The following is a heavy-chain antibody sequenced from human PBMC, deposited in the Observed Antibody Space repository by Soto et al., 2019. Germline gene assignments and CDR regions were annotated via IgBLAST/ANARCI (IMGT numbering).Heavy chain of an antibody. D-gene: IGHD3-10*01. CDR2: MSPNGNT. Sequence: ASVKVSCKASGYTFASYDINWLLQATGQGLEWMGWMSPNGNTGYAQEFQGRITMTSDTSITTAYMELSSLRSEDTAVYYCARGVQRGVDAGGKETLVTVP. J-gene: IGHJ4*02. CDR3: ARGVQRGVDA. V-gene: IGHV1-8*01. CDR1: GYTFASYD.